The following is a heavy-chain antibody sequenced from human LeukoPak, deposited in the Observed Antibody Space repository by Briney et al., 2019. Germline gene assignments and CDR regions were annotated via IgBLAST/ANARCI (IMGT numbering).Heavy chain of an antibody. Sequence: GGSLRLSCAASGFTLATYSMNWVRQAPGKGLEWVSSISSSSAYIYYADSVKGRFTISRDNAKDSLSLQMNSLRPEDTALYYCASLKIRRIGNAFDIWGKGTMVTVSS. V-gene: IGHV3-21*01. J-gene: IGHJ3*02. CDR3: ASLKIRRIGNAFDI. CDR1: GFTLATYS. D-gene: IGHD1-1*01. CDR2: ISSSSAYI.